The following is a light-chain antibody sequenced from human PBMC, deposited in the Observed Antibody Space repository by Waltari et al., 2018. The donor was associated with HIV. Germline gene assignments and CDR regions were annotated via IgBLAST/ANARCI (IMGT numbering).Light chain of an antibody. CDR2: EVS. CDR3: SSYTTTSTWV. V-gene: IGLV2-14*01. Sequence: QSALTQPASVSGSPGQSITISCTGTSSDVGGYNYVSWYQQHPGKAPKVMIYEVSKRPSGVSNRCAGSKSGNTASLTISGLQAEDEADYYCSSYTTTSTWVFGGGTKLTVL. CDR1: SSDVGGYNY. J-gene: IGLJ3*02.